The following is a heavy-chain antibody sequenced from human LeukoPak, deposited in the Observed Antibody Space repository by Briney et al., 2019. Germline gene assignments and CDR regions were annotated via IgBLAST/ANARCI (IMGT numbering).Heavy chain of an antibody. CDR1: GFTFSSYA. Sequence: GGSLRLSCAASGFTFSSYAMNWVRQAPGKGLEWVSAISGSGSSTYYADSVKGRFTISRDNSKNTLYLQMNSLRAEDTAVYYCAKGAGLYYGSGSYSPILYYFDYWGQGTLVTVSS. CDR3: AKGAGLYYGSGSYSPILYYFDY. J-gene: IGHJ4*02. CDR2: ISGSGSST. V-gene: IGHV3-23*01. D-gene: IGHD3-10*01.